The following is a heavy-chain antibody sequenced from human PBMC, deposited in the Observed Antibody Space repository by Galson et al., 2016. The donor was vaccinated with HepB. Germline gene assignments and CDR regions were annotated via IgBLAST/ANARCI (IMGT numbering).Heavy chain of an antibody. J-gene: IGHJ4*02. CDR1: RGAISSSTNY. CDR2: MFYSGSS. V-gene: IGHV4-39*01. D-gene: IGHD2-8*01. CDR3: ARWSVGTMLSV. Sequence: SETLSLTCTVSRGAISSSTNYWVWIRQPPGKGLEWIAGMFYSGSSGYNPSLKSRVTMSVDTPKNQFSLKMTSVTVEDTAVYYCARWSVGTMLSVWGQGTLVTVSS.